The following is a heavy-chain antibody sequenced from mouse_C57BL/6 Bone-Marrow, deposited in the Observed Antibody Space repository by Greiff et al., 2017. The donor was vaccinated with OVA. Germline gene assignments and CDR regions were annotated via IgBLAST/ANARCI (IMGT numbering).Heavy chain of an antibody. D-gene: IGHD3-2*02. CDR1: GYSITSGYY. CDR3: ARDERVRQLRLPFAY. Sequence: EVQLKESGPGLVKPSQSLSLTCSVTGYSITSGYYWNWIRQFPGNKLEWMGYISYDGSNNYNPSLKNRISITRDTSKNQFFLKLNSVTTEDTATYYCARDERVRQLRLPFAYWGQGTLVTVSA. J-gene: IGHJ3*01. CDR2: ISYDGSN. V-gene: IGHV3-6*01.